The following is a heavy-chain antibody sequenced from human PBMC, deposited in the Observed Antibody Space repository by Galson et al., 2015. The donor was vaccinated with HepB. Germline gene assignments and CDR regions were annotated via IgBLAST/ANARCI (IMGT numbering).Heavy chain of an antibody. J-gene: IGHJ4*02. V-gene: IGHV3-21*01. CDR3: ARGSGAGLTQYYFDY. CDR1: GFTFSSYS. D-gene: IGHD7-27*01. Sequence: SLRLSCAASGFTFSSYSMNWVRQGPGKGLEWVSSISSSSSYIYYADSVKGRLTISRDNAKNSLYLQMNSLRAEDTAVYYCARGSGAGLTQYYFDYWGQGTLVTVSS. CDR2: ISSSSSYI.